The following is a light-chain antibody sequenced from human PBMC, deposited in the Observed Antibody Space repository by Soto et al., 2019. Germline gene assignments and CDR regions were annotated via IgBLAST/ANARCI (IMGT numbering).Light chain of an antibody. J-gene: IGKJ1*01. CDR3: QKYNSAPWT. CDR1: QTISTW. CDR2: DAS. V-gene: IGKV1-27*01. Sequence: VDIVTITCQASQTISTWMAWYQQKPGKAPKLLVYDASTLQSGVPSRFSGSGSGTDFTLTISSLQPEDVATYYCQKYNSAPWTFGQGTNVDIK.